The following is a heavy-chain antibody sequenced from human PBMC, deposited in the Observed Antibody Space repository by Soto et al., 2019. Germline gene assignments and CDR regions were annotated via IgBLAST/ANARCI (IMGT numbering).Heavy chain of an antibody. CDR1: DFAFSNYW. V-gene: IGHV3-15*07. CDR2: IKSKTDGGTI. D-gene: IGHD3-10*01. CDR3: SSPRHSGKSVDY. J-gene: IGHJ4*02. Sequence: EVQLGESGGGLFKPGGSLRLTCVASDFAFSNYWMHWFRQAPGKGLEWVGRIKSKTDGGTIDYAAPVEGRFTISRDDSRDTLYLQMNSLKTEDTAVYYCSSPRHSGKSVDYWGQGTLVTVSS.